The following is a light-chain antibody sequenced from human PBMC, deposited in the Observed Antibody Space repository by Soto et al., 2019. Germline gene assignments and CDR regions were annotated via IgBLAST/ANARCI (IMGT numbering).Light chain of an antibody. CDR3: QQDGSSPFT. Sequence: EIVLTQSPGTLSLSPGERATLSCRASQSVSSSYLAWYQQKPGQAPRLLIYGASSRATGIPDRFSGSGSGTDFTLTISRLEPEDFAVYYCQQDGSSPFTFGP. V-gene: IGKV3-20*01. J-gene: IGKJ3*01. CDR2: GAS. CDR1: QSVSSSY.